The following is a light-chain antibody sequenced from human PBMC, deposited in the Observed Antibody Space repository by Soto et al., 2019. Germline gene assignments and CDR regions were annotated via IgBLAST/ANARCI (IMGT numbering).Light chain of an antibody. CDR1: SSDVGGYNS. J-gene: IGLJ2*01. CDR3: SSYTSSSPVV. Sequence: QSALTQPASVYGSPGQSITISCTGTSSDVGGYNSVSWYQQHPGKAPKLMIYDVSNRPSGVSNRFSGSKSGNTASLTVSGLQAEDEAYYYCSSYTSSSPVVFGGGTKLTVL. CDR2: DVS. V-gene: IGLV2-14*01.